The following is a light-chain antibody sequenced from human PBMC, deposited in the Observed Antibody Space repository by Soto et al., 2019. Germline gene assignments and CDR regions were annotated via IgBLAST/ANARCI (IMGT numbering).Light chain of an antibody. CDR1: QSVNSN. Sequence: EIVMTQSPATLSVSPGDGATLSCRASQSVNSNLAWYQQKPGQAPRLLIFGASTRATGIPDRFSGSGSGTEFTLTISSLQSEDFAVYYCQQYDNWPPMFGQGTKVVIK. CDR2: GAS. V-gene: IGKV3-15*01. CDR3: QQYDNWPPM. J-gene: IGKJ1*01.